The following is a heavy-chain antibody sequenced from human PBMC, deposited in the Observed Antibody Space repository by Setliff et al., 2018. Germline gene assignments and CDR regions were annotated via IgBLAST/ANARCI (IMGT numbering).Heavy chain of an antibody. V-gene: IGHV1-18*04. CDR3: AISTLSICSGGSCPNAFDV. D-gene: IGHD2-15*01. J-gene: IGHJ3*01. Sequence: ASVKVSCKSSRYTFSSYYIHWMRQAPGQGLEWMGWISSYNDVTSYAQRFQGRVTLTTDTSKSAAYMDLRGLRSDDTAVYYCAISTLSICSGGSCPNAFDVWGQGTMVTVSS. CDR1: RYTFSSYY. CDR2: ISSYNDVT.